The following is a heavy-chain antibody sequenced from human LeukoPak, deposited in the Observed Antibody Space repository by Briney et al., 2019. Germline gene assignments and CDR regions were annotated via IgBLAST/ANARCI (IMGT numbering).Heavy chain of an antibody. CDR3: ASDGGGLYPRYFDY. J-gene: IGHJ4*02. V-gene: IGHV3-23*01. CDR2: SSGSGGST. D-gene: IGHD2-8*01. Sequence: PGGSLRLSCAASGFTFNSYAMSWVRQAPGKGLEWVSTSSGSGGSTYYADCVKGRFTISRDNSKNKLSLEMNSLRADDTAVYYCASDGGGLYPRYFDYWGQGTLVTVSS. CDR1: GFTFNSYA.